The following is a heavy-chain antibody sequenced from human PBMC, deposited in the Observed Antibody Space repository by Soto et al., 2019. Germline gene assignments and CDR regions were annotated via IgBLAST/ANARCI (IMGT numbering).Heavy chain of an antibody. CDR3: ARAAVDTAMVLDY. J-gene: IGHJ4*02. CDR1: GGSISSSNW. V-gene: IGHV4-4*02. Sequence: QVQLQESGPGLVKPSGTLSLTCAVSGGSISSSNWWSWVRQPPGKGLEWIGEIYHSGSTNYNPSLKSRVNISVDNSKNQFSLKLSSVTAADTAVYYCARAAVDTAMVLDYWGQGTLVTVSS. CDR2: IYHSGST. D-gene: IGHD5-18*01.